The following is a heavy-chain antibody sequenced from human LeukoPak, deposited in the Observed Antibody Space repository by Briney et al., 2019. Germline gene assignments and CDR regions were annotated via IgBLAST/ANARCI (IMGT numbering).Heavy chain of an antibody. CDR3: AKEGSSWYYGMDV. Sequence: PGGSLRLSCAASGFTFSSYSMNWVRQAPGKGLEWVSSISSSGSYIYYADSVKGRFTISRDNARNSLYLQMNSLRAEETAVYYCAKEGSSWYYGMDVWGKGTTVTVSS. CDR1: GFTFSSYS. V-gene: IGHV3-21*01. CDR2: ISSSGSYI. J-gene: IGHJ6*04. D-gene: IGHD6-13*01.